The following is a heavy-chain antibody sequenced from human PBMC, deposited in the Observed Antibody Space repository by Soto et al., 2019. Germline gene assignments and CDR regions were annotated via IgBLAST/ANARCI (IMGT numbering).Heavy chain of an antibody. CDR3: AKHPYSTGWSFGY. CDR1: GFTFSNYA. CDR2: ISGSGDST. D-gene: IGHD6-19*01. V-gene: IGHV3-23*01. J-gene: IGHJ4*02. Sequence: EVQLLESGGGLVQPGGSLRLSCAASGFTFSNYAMSWVRQAPGKGLEWVSRISGSGDSTNHADSVKGRFTISRDNSKKNLYLHMNSLRAEDSAVYYCAKHPYSTGWSFGYWGQGTLVTVSS.